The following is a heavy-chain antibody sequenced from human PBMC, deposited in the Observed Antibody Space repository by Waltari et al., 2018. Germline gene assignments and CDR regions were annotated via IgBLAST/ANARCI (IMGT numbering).Heavy chain of an antibody. J-gene: IGHJ6*02. CDR2: IIPIFGTA. CDR3: ARVLEQQLVRGGMDV. D-gene: IGHD6-13*01. CDR1: GGTFSTHA. V-gene: IGHV1-69*05. Sequence: QVQLVQSGAEVKKPGSSVKVSCKASGGTFSTHAISWVRPAPGQGLEWMGGIIPIFGTANYAQKFQGRVTITTDESTSTAYMELSSLRSEDTAVYYCARVLEQQLVRGGMDVWGQGTTVTVSS.